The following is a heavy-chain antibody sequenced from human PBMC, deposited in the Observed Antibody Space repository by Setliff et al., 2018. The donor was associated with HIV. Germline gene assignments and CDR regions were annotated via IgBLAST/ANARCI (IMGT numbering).Heavy chain of an antibody. V-gene: IGHV1-69*05. D-gene: IGHD2-21*02. CDR2: IIPIFGTA. J-gene: IGHJ3*02. Sequence: SVKVSCKASGGTSSSYAISWVRQAPGQGLEWMGGIIPIFGTANYAQKFQGRVTITTDESTSTAYMELSSLRSEDTAVYYCASAYCGGDCYSVGDAFDIWGQGTMVTVSS. CDR3: ASAYCGGDCYSVGDAFDI. CDR1: GGTSSSYA.